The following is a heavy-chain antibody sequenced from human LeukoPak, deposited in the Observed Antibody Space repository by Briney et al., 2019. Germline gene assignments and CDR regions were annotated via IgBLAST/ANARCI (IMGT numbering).Heavy chain of an antibody. CDR3: ARDHSGTQDY. V-gene: IGHV3-33*01. CDR1: GFTFSNYG. CDR2: IWDDGSNE. J-gene: IGHJ4*02. D-gene: IGHD1-1*01. Sequence: GGSLRLSCAATGFTFSNYGMHWVRQAPGKGLEWVAVIWDDGSNEYYADSVKGRFTVFRDNRRNTLYLQMNSLRAEDTAVYSCARDHSGTQDYWGQGTLVTVSS.